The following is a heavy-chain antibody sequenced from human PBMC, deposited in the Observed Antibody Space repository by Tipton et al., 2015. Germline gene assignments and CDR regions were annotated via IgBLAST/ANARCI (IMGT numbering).Heavy chain of an antibody. CDR2: ISSDGTAK. J-gene: IGHJ4*02. D-gene: IGHD1-26*01. CDR1: GFTFSTYG. CDR3: AKALQSGRHPPPAFDS. Sequence: RSLRLSCAAPGFTFSTYGMQWVRQAPGKGLEWVAGISSDGTAKYYIDSVKGRFTVSRDNSENTLYLQMNSLRVEDTAVYYCAKALQSGRHPPPAFDSWGQGTLVTVSS. V-gene: IGHV3-30*18.